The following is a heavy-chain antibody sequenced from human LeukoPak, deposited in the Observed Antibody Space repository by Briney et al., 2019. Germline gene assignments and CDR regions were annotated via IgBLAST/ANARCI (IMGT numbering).Heavy chain of an antibody. D-gene: IGHD2-15*01. Sequence: GGSLRLSCAASGFTFSSYAMSWVRQAPGKGLGWVSAISGSGGSTYYADSVKGRFTISRDNSKNTLYLQMNSLRAEDTAVYYCAKYSGSGGSWGSWGQGTLVTVSS. V-gene: IGHV3-23*01. CDR2: ISGSGGST. CDR1: GFTFSSYA. J-gene: IGHJ4*02. CDR3: AKYSGSGGSWGS.